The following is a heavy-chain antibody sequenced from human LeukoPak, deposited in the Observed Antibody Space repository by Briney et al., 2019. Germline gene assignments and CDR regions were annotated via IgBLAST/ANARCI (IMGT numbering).Heavy chain of an antibody. CDR3: ARAKDSSGYYYFDY. CDR2: ISSDGSNK. D-gene: IGHD3-22*01. V-gene: IGHV3-30-3*01. CDR1: GFTFSSYT. J-gene: IGHJ4*02. Sequence: GGSLRLSCAASGFTFSSYTMHWVRQAPGKGLEWLAVISSDGSNKYYADSVKGRFTISRDNSKNTLYLQMNSLRAEDTAVYYCARAKDSSGYYYFDYWGQGTLVTVSS.